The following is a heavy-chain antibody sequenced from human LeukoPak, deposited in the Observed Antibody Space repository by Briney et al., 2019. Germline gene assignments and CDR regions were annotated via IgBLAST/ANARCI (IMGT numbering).Heavy chain of an antibody. CDR3: ARSLLFSKFSYFQH. CDR2: ISAYNGNT. D-gene: IGHD4-11*01. Sequence: GASVKVSCKASGYTFTSYGISWVRQAPGQGLEWMGWISAYNGNTNYARKLQGRVTMTTDTSTSTAYMELRSLRSDDTAVYYCARSLLFSKFSYFQHWGQGTLVTVSS. V-gene: IGHV1-18*01. CDR1: GYTFTSYG. J-gene: IGHJ1*01.